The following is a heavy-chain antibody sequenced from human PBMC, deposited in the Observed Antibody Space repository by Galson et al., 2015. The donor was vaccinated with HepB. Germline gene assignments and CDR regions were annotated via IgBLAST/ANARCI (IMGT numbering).Heavy chain of an antibody. D-gene: IGHD3-10*01. CDR1: GFTFSSYS. J-gene: IGHJ4*02. CDR3: ARDVDYYGSGSYRNYFDY. V-gene: IGHV3-48*02. Sequence: SLRLSCAASGFTFSSYSVNWVRQAPGKGLEWVSYISSSSSTIYYADSVKGRFTISRDNAKNSLYLQMNSLRDEDTAVYYCARDVDYYGSGSYRNYFDYWGQGTLVTVSS. CDR2: ISSSSSTI.